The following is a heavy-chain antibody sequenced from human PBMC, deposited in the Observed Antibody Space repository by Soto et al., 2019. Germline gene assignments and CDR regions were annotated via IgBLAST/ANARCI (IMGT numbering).Heavy chain of an antibody. CDR1: GFSLSTSGVG. CDR2: IYWDDDK. Sequence: QITLKESGPTLVKPTQTLTLTCTFSGFSLSTSGVGVGWIRQPPGKALEWLALIYWDDDKRYSPSLKSRLTITKDPSKNQVVLTMTNMDPVDTATYYCAHTYYYDGGANSFDYWGQGTLVTVSS. D-gene: IGHD3-22*01. J-gene: IGHJ4*02. V-gene: IGHV2-5*02. CDR3: AHTYYYDGGANSFDY.